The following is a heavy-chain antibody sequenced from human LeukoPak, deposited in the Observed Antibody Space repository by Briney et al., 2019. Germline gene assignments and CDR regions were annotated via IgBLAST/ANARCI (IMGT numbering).Heavy chain of an antibody. CDR1: GFTFSNAW. Sequence: PGRSLRLSCAAPGFTFSNAWMSWVRQAPGKGLEWVGRIKSKTDGGTTDYAAPVKGRFTISRDDSKNTLYLQMNSLKTEDTAVYYCTTEPYYDFWSGYSLTDYWGQGTLVTVSS. J-gene: IGHJ4*02. V-gene: IGHV3-15*01. CDR2: IKSKTDGGTT. CDR3: TTEPYYDFWSGYSLTDY. D-gene: IGHD3-3*01.